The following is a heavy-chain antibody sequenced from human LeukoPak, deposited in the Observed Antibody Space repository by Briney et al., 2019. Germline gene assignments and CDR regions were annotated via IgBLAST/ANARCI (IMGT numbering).Heavy chain of an antibody. CDR3: ARVYRLSGFDY. CDR1: GGSISSSYW. Sequence: SETLSLTCAVSGGSISSSYWWSWVRQPPGKGLEWIGEIYHTGSTKYSPSLKSRVTISLDKSKNQFSLKLSSVTAADTAVYYCARVYRLSGFDYWGQGTLVTVSS. V-gene: IGHV4-4*02. CDR2: IYHTGST. D-gene: IGHD5-18*01. J-gene: IGHJ4*02.